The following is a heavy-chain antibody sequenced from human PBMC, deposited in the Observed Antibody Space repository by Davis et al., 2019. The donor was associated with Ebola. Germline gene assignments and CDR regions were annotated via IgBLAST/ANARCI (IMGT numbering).Heavy chain of an antibody. V-gene: IGHV3-21*01. CDR1: GFTFSNYA. D-gene: IGHD3-10*01. Sequence: GGSLRLSCTSSGFTFSNYAMNWVRQAPGKGLEWVSSISSSSSYIYYADSVKGRFTISRDNAKNSLYLQMNSLRAEDTAVYYCARDFEWFGELLGFDYWGQGTLVTVSS. CDR3: ARDFEWFGELLGFDY. CDR2: ISSSSSYI. J-gene: IGHJ4*02.